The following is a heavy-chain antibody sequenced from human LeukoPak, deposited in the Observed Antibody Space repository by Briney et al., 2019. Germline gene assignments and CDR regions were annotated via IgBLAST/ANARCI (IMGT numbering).Heavy chain of an antibody. CDR1: RFTFSSND. CDR3: ARGFYDSSGPFDY. Sequence: GGSLRLSCAASRFTFSSNDMSWVRQAPGKGLEWVSGISGSGGSTYYADSAKGRFTISRDNSKNTLYLQMNSLRAEDTALYYCARGFYDSSGPFDYWGQGTLVTVSS. CDR2: ISGSGGST. V-gene: IGHV3-23*01. J-gene: IGHJ4*02. D-gene: IGHD3-22*01.